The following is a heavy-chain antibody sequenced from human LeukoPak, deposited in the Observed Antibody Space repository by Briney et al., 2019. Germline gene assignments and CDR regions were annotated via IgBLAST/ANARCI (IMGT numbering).Heavy chain of an antibody. CDR2: INHSGST. D-gene: IGHD3-9*01. CDR3: ASGIPYYDILTGYYY. Sequence: SETLSLTCAVYGGSFSGYYWSWIRQPPGKGLEWIGEINHSGSTNYNPSLKSRVTISVDTSKNQFSLKLSSVTAADTAVYYCASGIPYYDILTGYYYWGQGTLVTVSS. V-gene: IGHV4-34*01. J-gene: IGHJ4*02. CDR1: GGSFSGYY.